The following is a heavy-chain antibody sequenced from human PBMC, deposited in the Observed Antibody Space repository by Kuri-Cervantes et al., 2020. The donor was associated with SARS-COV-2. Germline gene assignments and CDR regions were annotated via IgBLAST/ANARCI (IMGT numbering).Heavy chain of an antibody. CDR1: GGSVSSGGYY. V-gene: IGHV4-31*03. CDR2: IYYSGST. J-gene: IGHJ4*02. CDR3: ARDSSSWDYYFDY. Sequence: LRLSCTVSGGSVSSGGYYWSWIRQHPGKGLEWIGYIYYSGSTYYNPSLKSRVTISVDTSKNQFSLKLSSVTAADTAVYYCARDSSSWDYYFDYWAQGTLATFPS. D-gene: IGHD6-13*01.